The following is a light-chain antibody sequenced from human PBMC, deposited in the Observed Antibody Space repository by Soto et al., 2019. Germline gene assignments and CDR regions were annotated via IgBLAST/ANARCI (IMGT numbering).Light chain of an antibody. CDR2: GAS. CDR3: QQYNNWPGYT. V-gene: IGKV3D-15*01. CDR1: QSVGSY. Sequence: ENVLTQSPGTLSLSPGERATLSCRASQSVGSYLGWYQKKPGQAPRLLIYGASNRATGIPDRFSGSGSGTDFTLTISSLQSEDFAVYYCQQYNNWPGYTFGQGTKLEIK. J-gene: IGKJ2*01.